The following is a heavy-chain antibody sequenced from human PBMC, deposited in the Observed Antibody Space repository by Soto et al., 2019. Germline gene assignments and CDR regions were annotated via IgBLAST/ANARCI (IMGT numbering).Heavy chain of an antibody. Sequence: QITLKESGPTLVKPTQTLTLTCTFSGFSLSTSGVGVGWIRQPPGKALEWLALIYWDDDKRYSPSLKSRLTITKXXSXNXXVLTMTNMDPVDTATYYCAHRCRYCSGGSNNWFDPWGQGTLVTVSS. CDR1: GFSLSTSGVG. CDR2: IYWDDDK. J-gene: IGHJ5*02. CDR3: AHRCRYCSGGSNNWFDP. V-gene: IGHV2-5*02. D-gene: IGHD2-15*01.